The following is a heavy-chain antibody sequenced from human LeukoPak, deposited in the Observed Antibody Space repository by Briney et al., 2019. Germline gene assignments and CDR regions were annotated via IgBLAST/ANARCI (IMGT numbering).Heavy chain of an antibody. CDR2: IRSKAYGGTT. CDR3: TRGKSSSWYPEGSYYFDY. CDR1: GFTFGDYV. D-gene: IGHD6-13*01. V-gene: IGHV3-49*04. J-gene: IGHJ4*02. Sequence: GGSLRLSCTASGFTFGDYVMSWVRQAPGKGLEWVGFIRSKAYGGTTEYAASVTGRFTISRDDSKSIAYLQINSLKTEDTAVYYCTRGKSSSWYPEGSYYFDYWGQGTLVTVSS.